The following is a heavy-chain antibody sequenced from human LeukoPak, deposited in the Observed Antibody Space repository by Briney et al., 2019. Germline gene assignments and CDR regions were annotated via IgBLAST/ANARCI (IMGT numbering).Heavy chain of an antibody. V-gene: IGHV1-69*04. J-gene: IGHJ4*02. D-gene: IGHD2-8*01. CDR1: GGTFSSYA. Sequence: SVKVSCKASGGTFSSYAISWVRQAPGQGLEWMGRIIPILGIANYAQKFQGRVTITADKSTSTAYMELSSLRSEDTAVYYCARDQSPGVHPPKPSALYYFDYWGQGTLVTVSS. CDR3: ARDQSPGVHPPKPSALYYFDY. CDR2: IIPILGIA.